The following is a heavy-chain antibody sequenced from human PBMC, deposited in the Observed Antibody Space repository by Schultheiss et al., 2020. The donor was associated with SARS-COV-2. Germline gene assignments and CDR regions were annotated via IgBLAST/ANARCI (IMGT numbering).Heavy chain of an antibody. CDR2: IYSGGST. V-gene: IGHV3-66*02. Sequence: GGSLRLSCAASGFTFSSYAMSWVRQAPGKGLEWVSVIYSGGSTYYADSVKGRFTISRDNSKNTLYLQMNSLRAEDTAVYYCAKTLLEWLSDYYYYYGMDVWGQGTTVTVSS. CDR3: AKTLLEWLSDYYYYYGMDV. J-gene: IGHJ6*02. CDR1: GFTFSSYA. D-gene: IGHD3-3*01.